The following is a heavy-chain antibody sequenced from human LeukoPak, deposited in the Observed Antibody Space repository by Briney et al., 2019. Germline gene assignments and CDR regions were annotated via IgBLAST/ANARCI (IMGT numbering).Heavy chain of an antibody. D-gene: IGHD2-15*01. Sequence: PSETLSLTCTVSGGSISSYYWSWIRQPPGKGLEWIGEINHSGSTNYNPSLKSRVTISVDTSKNQFSLKLSSVTAADTAVYYCARANCSGGSCPNYYFDYWGQGTLVTVSS. V-gene: IGHV4-34*01. CDR1: GGSISSYY. CDR3: ARANCSGGSCPNYYFDY. J-gene: IGHJ4*02. CDR2: INHSGST.